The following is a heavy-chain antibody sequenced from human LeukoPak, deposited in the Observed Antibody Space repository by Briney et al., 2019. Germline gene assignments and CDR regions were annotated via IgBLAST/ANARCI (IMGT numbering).Heavy chain of an antibody. CDR3: ARDYAGLFDY. D-gene: IGHD3-10*01. CDR1: GFTFSNYE. Sequence: GGSLRLSCVASGFTFSNYEMNWVRQAPGKGLKFVSYMSSSGSTIYYADPVKGRFTISRDNARNSLYLQMNSLRAEDTAIYYCARDYAGLFDYWGQGTLVTVSS. CDR2: MSSSGSTI. V-gene: IGHV3-48*03. J-gene: IGHJ4*02.